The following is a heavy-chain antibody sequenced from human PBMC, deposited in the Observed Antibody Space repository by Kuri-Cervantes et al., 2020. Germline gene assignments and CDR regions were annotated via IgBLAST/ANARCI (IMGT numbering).Heavy chain of an antibody. V-gene: IGHV3-21*04. D-gene: IGHD3-9*01. J-gene: IGHJ3*02. CDR2: ISSSSSYI. CDR3: ARGRTYDILTGSYDAFYI. CDR1: GFTFSSYS. Sequence: GESLKTSWAASGFTFSSYSMNWVRQAPGKGLEWVSSISSSSSYIYYADSVKGRFTISRDNAKNSLYLQMNSLRAEDTAVYYCARGRTYDILTGSYDAFYIWGQGTMVTVSS.